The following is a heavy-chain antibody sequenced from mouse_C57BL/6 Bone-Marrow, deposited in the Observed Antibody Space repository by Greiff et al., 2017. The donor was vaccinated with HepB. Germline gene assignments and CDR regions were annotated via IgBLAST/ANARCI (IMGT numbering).Heavy chain of an antibody. D-gene: IGHD1-1*02. V-gene: IGHV3-6*01. J-gene: IGHJ2*01. CDR2: ISYDGSN. Sequence: ESGPGLVKPSQSLSLTCSVTGYSITSGYSWNWIRQFPGNKLEWMGYISYDGSNNYNPSLNNRISITRDTSKNQFFLKLNSVTTEDTATYYCAGGSVDYWGQGTTLTVSS. CDR3: AGGSVDY. CDR1: GYSITSGYS.